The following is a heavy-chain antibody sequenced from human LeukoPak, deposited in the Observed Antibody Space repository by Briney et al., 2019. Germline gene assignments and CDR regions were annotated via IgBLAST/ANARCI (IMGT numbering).Heavy chain of an antibody. CDR1: GFTFSSYW. CDR2: INSDGSTT. Sequence: PGGSLRLSCAASGFTFSSYWMHWVRQAPGKGLVWVSRINSDGSTTSYADSVKGRFTISRDNAMSTLYLQMNSLRAEDTAVYYCAKGDTADGFDYWGQGTLVTVSS. V-gene: IGHV3-74*01. J-gene: IGHJ4*02. CDR3: AKGDTADGFDY. D-gene: IGHD5-18*01.